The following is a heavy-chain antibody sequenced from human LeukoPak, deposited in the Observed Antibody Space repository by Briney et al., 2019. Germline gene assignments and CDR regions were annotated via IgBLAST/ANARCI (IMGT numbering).Heavy chain of an antibody. D-gene: IGHD3-9*01. CDR3: AKEYNVLRYFDWLSENDDAFDI. CDR2: IRYDGSNK. CDR1: GFTFSSYG. Sequence: GGSLRLSCAASGFTFSSYGMHWVRQAPGKGLEWVAFIRYDGSNKYYADSVKGRFTISRDNSKSTLYLQMNSLRAEDTAVYYCAKEYNVLRYFDWLSENDDAFDIWGQGTMVTVSS. J-gene: IGHJ3*02. V-gene: IGHV3-30*02.